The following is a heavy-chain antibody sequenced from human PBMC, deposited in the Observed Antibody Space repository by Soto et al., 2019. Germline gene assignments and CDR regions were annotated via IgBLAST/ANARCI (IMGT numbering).Heavy chain of an antibody. D-gene: IGHD6-19*01. J-gene: IGHJ4*02. CDR2: IYYSGST. Sequence: SETLSLTCTVSGGSISSSSYYWGWIRQPPGKELEWIGIIYYSGSTYYNPSLKSRVTISVDTSNNQFPLKLSSVTAADTAVYYCASPLNPRIAVAWGQGTLVTVSS. CDR3: ASPLNPRIAVA. V-gene: IGHV4-39*01. CDR1: GGSISSSSYY.